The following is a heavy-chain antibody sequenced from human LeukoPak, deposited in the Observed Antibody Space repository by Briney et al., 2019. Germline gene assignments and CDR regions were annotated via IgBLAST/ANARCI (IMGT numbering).Heavy chain of an antibody. J-gene: IGHJ6*02. Sequence: ASVKVSCKASGYTFTSYDINSVRQATGQGLEWMGWMNPNSGNTGYAQKFQGRVTMTRNTSISTAYMELSSLRSEDTAVYYCASVATVTTDYYGMDVWGQGTTVTVSS. CDR3: ASVATVTTDYYGMDV. V-gene: IGHV1-8*01. CDR1: GYTFTSYD. CDR2: MNPNSGNT. D-gene: IGHD4-17*01.